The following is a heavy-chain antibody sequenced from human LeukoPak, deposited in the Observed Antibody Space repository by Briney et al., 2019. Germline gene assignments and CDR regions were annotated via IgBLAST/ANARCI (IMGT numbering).Heavy chain of an antibody. J-gene: IGHJ4*02. CDR3: ARGLGYDSSGYYGY. Sequence: SETLSLTCTVSGYSISSGYYWGWIRQPPGKGLEWIGSIYHSGSTYYNPSLKSRVTISVDTSKNQFSLKLSSVTAADTAVYYCARGLGYDSSGYYGYWGQGTLVTVPS. CDR2: IYHSGST. CDR1: GYSISSGYY. D-gene: IGHD3-22*01. V-gene: IGHV4-38-2*02.